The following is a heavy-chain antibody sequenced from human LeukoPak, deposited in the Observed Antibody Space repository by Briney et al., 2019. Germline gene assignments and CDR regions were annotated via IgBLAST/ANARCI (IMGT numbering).Heavy chain of an antibody. J-gene: IGHJ4*02. CDR3: AKDPSSSWFGDYFDY. CDR1: GFTFSGYS. D-gene: IGHD6-13*01. V-gene: IGHV3-21*04. CDR2: ITSSSSYI. Sequence: GGSLRLSCAASGFTFSGYSMNWVRQAPGKGLEWVSSITSSSSYIYYSDSVKGRFTISRDNSKNTLYLQMNSLRAEDTAVYYCAKDPSSSWFGDYFDYWGQGTLVTVSS.